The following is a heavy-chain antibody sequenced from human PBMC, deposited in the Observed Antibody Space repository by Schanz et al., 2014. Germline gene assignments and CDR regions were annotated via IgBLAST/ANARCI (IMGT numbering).Heavy chain of an antibody. Sequence: EVQLVESGGGLIHPGGSLRLSCAASGFTFSSYGMNWVRQAPGKGLEWVSSISSGRTYIYYADSVKGRFTISRDNAKNSLYLQMNSLRAEDTAVYYCARGGFGLDYWGQGTLVTVSS. J-gene: IGHJ4*02. CDR1: GFTFSSYG. V-gene: IGHV3-21*01. CDR3: ARGGFGLDY. CDR2: ISSGRTYI. D-gene: IGHD3-3*01.